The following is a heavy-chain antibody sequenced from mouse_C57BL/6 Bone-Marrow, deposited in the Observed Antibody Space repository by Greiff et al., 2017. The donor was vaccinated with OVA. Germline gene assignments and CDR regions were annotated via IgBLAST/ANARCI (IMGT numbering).Heavy chain of an antibody. CDR3: ARHEDGYYASYFDY. D-gene: IGHD2-3*01. CDR1: GYAFSSSW. Sequence: VQLQQSGPELVKPGASVKISCKASGYAFSSSWMNWVKQRPGKGLEWIGRIYPGDGDTNYNGKFKGKATLTAAKSSSTAYMQLSSLTSEDAAVYVGARHEDGYYASYFDYWGQGTTLTGSS. V-gene: IGHV1-82*01. J-gene: IGHJ2*01. CDR2: IYPGDGDT.